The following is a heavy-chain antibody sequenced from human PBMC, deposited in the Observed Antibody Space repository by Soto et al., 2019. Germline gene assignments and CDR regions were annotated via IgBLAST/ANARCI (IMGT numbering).Heavy chain of an antibody. CDR3: ARGGYCSSTSCYKGGRNWFDP. V-gene: IGHV3-11*01. Sequence: PGGSLRLSCAASGFTFSDYYMSWIRQAPGKGLEWVSYISSSGSTIYYADSVKGRFTISRDNAKNSLYLQMNSLRAEDTAVYYCARGGYCSSTSCYKGGRNWFDPWGQGTLVTVSS. D-gene: IGHD2-2*01. CDR2: ISSSGSTI. CDR1: GFTFSDYY. J-gene: IGHJ5*02.